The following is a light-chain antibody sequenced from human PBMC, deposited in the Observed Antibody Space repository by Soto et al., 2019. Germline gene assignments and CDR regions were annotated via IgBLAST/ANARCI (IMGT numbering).Light chain of an antibody. Sequence: LTQSSSASASLGSSVKLTCTLSSGHSSDIIAWHQQQPGKAPRYLMKLEGSGSYNKGSGVPDRFSGSRSGADRYLTISNLQSEDEADYYCETWDSNTRVFGGGTKLTVL. CDR2: LEGSGSY. CDR3: ETWDSNTRV. CDR1: SGHSSDI. J-gene: IGLJ3*02. V-gene: IGLV4-60*03.